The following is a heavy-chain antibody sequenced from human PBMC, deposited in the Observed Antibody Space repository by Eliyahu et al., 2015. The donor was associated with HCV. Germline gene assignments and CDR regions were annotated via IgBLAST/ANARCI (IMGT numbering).Heavy chain of an antibody. J-gene: IGHJ4*02. CDR2: IDSSSSYI. D-gene: IGHD3-10*01. V-gene: IGHV3-21*01. CDR3: ARDPVDMIRGLIIDC. Sequence: EVQLVESGGGLVKPGGSLRLSCAGSGFTFSRYSMNWVRQAPGKGLEWLSSIDSSSSYIYYADSVKGRFTISRDNAKNSLFLQMNSLRAEDTAVYYCARDPVDMIRGLIIDCWGQGTLVTVSS. CDR1: GFTFSRYS.